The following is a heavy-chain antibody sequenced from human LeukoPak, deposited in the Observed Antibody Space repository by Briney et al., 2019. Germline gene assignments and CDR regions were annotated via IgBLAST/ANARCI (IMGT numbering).Heavy chain of an antibody. Sequence: GGSLRLSCAASGFTFSSYGMHWVRQAPGKGLEWVAFIRYDGSNKYYADSVKGRFTISRDNSKNTLYLQMNSLRAEDTAVYYCAKDLPSSSWHFDYWGQGTLVTVSS. D-gene: IGHD6-13*01. CDR2: IRYDGSNK. J-gene: IGHJ4*02. V-gene: IGHV3-30*02. CDR1: GFTFSSYG. CDR3: AKDLPSSSWHFDY.